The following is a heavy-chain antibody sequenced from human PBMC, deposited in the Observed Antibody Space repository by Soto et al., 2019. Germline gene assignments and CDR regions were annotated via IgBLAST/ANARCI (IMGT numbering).Heavy chain of an antibody. J-gene: IGHJ4*02. V-gene: IGHV2-5*02. CDR1: GFSLSTSGVG. CDR3: AESLHYDSSGYYSNY. CDR2: LYWDDDK. Sequence: SGPTLVNPTQTLTLTCTFSGFSLSTSGVGVGWIRQPPGKALEWLALLYWDDDKLYSPSLKTTLTITNDTSKHHVLLTITNMDPVDTATYYCAESLHYDSSGYYSNYGGKGTLVTVSS. D-gene: IGHD3-22*01.